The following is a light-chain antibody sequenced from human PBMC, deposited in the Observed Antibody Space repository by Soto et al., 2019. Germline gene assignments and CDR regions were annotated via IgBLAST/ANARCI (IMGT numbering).Light chain of an antibody. V-gene: IGLV2-14*01. CDR2: EVS. Sequence: QSALTQPASVSGSPGQSITISCTGTSSDVGDYNYVSWYQQHPGKAPKLMIYEVSNRPSGVSNRFSGSKSGNTASLTISGLQAEDEADYYCSSYTSISTPYVFGTGTKVTVL. CDR1: SSDVGDYNY. CDR3: SSYTSISTPYV. J-gene: IGLJ1*01.